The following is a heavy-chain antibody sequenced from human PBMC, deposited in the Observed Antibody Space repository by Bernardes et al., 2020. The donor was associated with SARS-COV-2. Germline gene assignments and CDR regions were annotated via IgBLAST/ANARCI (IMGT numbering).Heavy chain of an antibody. D-gene: IGHD5-12*01. CDR2: INAASGDT. CDR3: ARLHSGFDDHEF. V-gene: IGHV1-3*01. Sequence: ASVKVSCKASGLTFIHFSFHWVRQAPGQRPEWVGWINAASGDTEYSQKFQGRVTITRDTSASTVYMELRSLRSEDTALYYCARLHSGFDDHEFWGQGTLVTVSS. J-gene: IGHJ4*02. CDR1: GLTFIHFS.